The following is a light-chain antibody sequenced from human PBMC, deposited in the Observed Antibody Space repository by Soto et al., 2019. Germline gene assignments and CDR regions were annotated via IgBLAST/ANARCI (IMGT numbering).Light chain of an antibody. V-gene: IGKV2-28*01. J-gene: IGKJ2*01. CDR1: QSLLQSNGYNY. CDR2: LGS. CDR3: MPALQTPPYT. Sequence: DIVLTQSPLSLPVTPGEPASSSCRSSQSLLQSNGYNYLGWYLQKPGQSPQLLIYLGSNRASGVPDRFSGSESGTDFTLKISRVEAEDVGTYSCMPALQTPPYTVGQGSKLEI.